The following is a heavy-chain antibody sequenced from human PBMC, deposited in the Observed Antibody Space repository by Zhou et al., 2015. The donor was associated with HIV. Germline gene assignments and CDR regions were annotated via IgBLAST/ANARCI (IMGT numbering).Heavy chain of an antibody. V-gene: IGHV1-69*01. CDR1: GGTFSSYA. CDR2: IIPIFGTA. D-gene: IGHD6-19*01. J-gene: IGHJ4*02. CDR3: AGHSSGWYNPPHYFVL. Sequence: QVQLVQSGAEVKKPGSSVKVSCKASGGTFSSYAISWVRQAPGQGLEWMGGIIPIFGTANYAQKFQGRVTITADESTSTAYMELSSLRSEDTAVYYCAGHSSGWYNPPHYFVLLGPREPVGHRLL.